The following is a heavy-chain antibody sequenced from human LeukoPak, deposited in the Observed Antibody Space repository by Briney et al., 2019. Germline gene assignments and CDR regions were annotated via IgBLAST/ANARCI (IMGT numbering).Heavy chain of an antibody. V-gene: IGHV3-21*01. CDR2: ISSSSSYI. Sequence: GGSLRLSCAASGFTFSSYSMNWVRQAPGKGLEWVSSISSSSSYIYYADSVKGRFTISRDNAKNSLYLQMNSLRAEDTAVYYCARDFGDWGMDVWGQGTTVTVSS. D-gene: IGHD2-21*02. J-gene: IGHJ6*02. CDR3: ARDFGDWGMDV. CDR1: GFTFSSYS.